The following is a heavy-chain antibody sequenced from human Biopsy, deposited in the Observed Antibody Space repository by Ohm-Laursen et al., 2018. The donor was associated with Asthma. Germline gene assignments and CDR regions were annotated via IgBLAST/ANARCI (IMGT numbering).Heavy chain of an antibody. CDR1: GFTFSSYG. Sequence: SLRLSCAASGFTFSSYGMHRVRQAPGKGLEWGAVIWYDGSNKYYADSVKGRFTISRDNSKNTLYLQMNSLRAEDTAVYYCSRSIYDFWSGYYGMDVWGQGTTVTVSS. J-gene: IGHJ6*02. D-gene: IGHD3-3*01. V-gene: IGHV3-33*08. CDR3: SRSIYDFWSGYYGMDV. CDR2: IWYDGSNK.